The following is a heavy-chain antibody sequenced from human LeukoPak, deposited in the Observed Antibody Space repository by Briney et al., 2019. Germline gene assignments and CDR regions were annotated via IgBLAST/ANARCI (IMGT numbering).Heavy chain of an antibody. CDR1: GGTFSSYA. J-gene: IGHJ4*02. CDR3: ARLGGSSGWLNDY. D-gene: IGHD6-19*01. Sequence: GSSVKVSCKASGGTFSSYAISWVRQAHGQGLEWMGRIIPIPGIANYAQKFQGRVTITADKSTSTAYMELSSLRSEDTAVYYCARLGGSSGWLNDYWGQGTLVTVSS. V-gene: IGHV1-69*04. CDR2: IIPIPGIA.